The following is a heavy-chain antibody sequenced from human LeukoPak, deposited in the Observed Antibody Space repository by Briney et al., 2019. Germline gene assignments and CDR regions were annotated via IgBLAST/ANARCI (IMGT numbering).Heavy chain of an antibody. D-gene: IGHD2-15*01. CDR3: ARRLRIFKAFDY. J-gene: IGHJ4*02. V-gene: IGHV3-7*01. Sequence: GGSLRLFCAASGFTVSSYWMSWVRQGPGKGLEWVANIKQDGSEKYYVDSVKGRFTISRDNAKNSLYLQMNSLRAEDTAVYYCARRLRIFKAFDYWGQGTLVTVSS. CDR2: IKQDGSEK. CDR1: GFTVSSYW.